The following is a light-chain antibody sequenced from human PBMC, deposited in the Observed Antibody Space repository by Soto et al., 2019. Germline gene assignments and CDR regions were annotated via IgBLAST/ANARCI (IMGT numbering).Light chain of an antibody. CDR1: SSNIGSNY. CDR3: AAWDDSMSGWV. V-gene: IGLV1-47*03. CDR2: RNN. J-gene: IGLJ3*02. Sequence: QSVLTQPPSASGTPGQRVTISCSGSSSNIGSNYVYWYQQLPGTAPKLLLYRNNQRPSGVPDRFSGSKSGTSASLAISGLWSEDEADYYCAAWDDSMSGWVFGGGTKLTVL.